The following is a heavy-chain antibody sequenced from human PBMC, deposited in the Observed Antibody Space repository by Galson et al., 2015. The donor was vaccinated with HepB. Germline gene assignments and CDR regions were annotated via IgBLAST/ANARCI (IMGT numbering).Heavy chain of an antibody. D-gene: IGHD6-13*01. CDR3: VRSGDFSGYSSR. V-gene: IGHV3-73*01. J-gene: IGHJ4*02. CDR1: GFTFSGSA. CDR2: IRSKATNYAA. Sequence: SLRLSCAASGFTFSGSAIHWVRQASGKGPEWIGHIRSKATNYAASYVPSLKGRFTISRDDSKNMAYLHMRSLKTDDTAVYCCVRSGDFSGYSSRWGQGTLVTVSS.